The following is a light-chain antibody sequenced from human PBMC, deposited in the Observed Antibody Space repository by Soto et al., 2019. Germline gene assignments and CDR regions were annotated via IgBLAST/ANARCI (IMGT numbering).Light chain of an antibody. V-gene: IGLV2-23*01. CDR1: SSDVGCYNL. CDR2: EGR. J-gene: IGLJ2*01. CDR3: SSYAGSSVV. Sequence: QSALTQPAYVSGSPGQSITISCTGTSSDVGCYNLASWYQQHGRKAAKLRIYEGRKPPSGVSNSFSGAKSGNTASPTNSGPQAKDEADYYCSSYAGSSVVFGAGTALTVL.